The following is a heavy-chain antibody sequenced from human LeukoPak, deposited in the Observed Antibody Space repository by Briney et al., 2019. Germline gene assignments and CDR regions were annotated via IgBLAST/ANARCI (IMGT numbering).Heavy chain of an antibody. Sequence: GGSLRLSCAASGFTFSNYWMSWVRQAPGKGLEWVANIKGDGSSKYYMDSVKGRFTISRDNAKSSLYLQMNTLRAEDTAVYYCATSHDSSGNDGGQGTLVTVSS. CDR1: GFTFSNYW. CDR3: ATSHDSSGND. CDR2: IKGDGSSK. J-gene: IGHJ4*02. D-gene: IGHD3-22*01. V-gene: IGHV3-7*03.